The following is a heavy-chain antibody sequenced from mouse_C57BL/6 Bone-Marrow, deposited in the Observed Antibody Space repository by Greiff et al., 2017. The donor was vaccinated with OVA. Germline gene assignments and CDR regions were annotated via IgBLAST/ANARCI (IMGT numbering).Heavy chain of an antibody. Sequence: EVKLVESGGDLVKPGGSLKLSCAASGFTFSSYGMSWVRQTPDKRLEWVATISSGGSYTYYPDSVKGRFTISRDNAKNTLYLQMSSLKSEDTAMYYCARHNYYGSSYYDYWGQGTTLTVSS. CDR3: ARHNYYGSSYYDY. V-gene: IGHV5-6*01. CDR1: GFTFSSYG. CDR2: ISSGGSYT. J-gene: IGHJ2*01. D-gene: IGHD1-1*01.